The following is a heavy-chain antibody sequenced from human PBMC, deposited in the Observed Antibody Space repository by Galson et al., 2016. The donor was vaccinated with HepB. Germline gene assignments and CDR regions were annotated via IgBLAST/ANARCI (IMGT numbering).Heavy chain of an antibody. J-gene: IGHJ4*02. CDR3: ARMVYGDAYYFDC. CDR2: IYYSGST. V-gene: IGHV4-31*03. D-gene: IGHD4-17*01. Sequence: TLCLTCTVSGGSISSGGYYWSWIRQHPGKGLEWIGYIYYSGSTYYNPSLKSRVTISVDTSKNQFSLKLSSVTAADTAVYYCARMVYGDAYYFDCWGQGTLVTVSS. CDR1: GGSISSGGYY.